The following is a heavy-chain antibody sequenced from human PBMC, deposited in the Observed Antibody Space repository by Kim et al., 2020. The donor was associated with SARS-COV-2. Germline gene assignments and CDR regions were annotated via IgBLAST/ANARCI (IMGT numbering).Heavy chain of an antibody. Sequence: GGSLRLSCAASGFTFSSYWMSWVRQAPGKGLEWVANIKQDGSEKYYVDSVKGRFTISRDNAKNSLYLQMNSLRAEDTAVYYCARVRAKWLRSAPLYYFDYWGQGTLVTVSS. CDR2: IKQDGSEK. CDR1: GFTFSSYW. V-gene: IGHV3-7*01. D-gene: IGHD5-12*01. J-gene: IGHJ4*02. CDR3: ARVRAKWLRSAPLYYFDY.